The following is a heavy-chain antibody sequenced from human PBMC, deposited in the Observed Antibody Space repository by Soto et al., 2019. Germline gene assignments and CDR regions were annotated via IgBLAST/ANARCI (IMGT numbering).Heavy chain of an antibody. D-gene: IGHD2-2*02. CDR2: INPNSGGT. Sequence: ASVKVSCKASGYTFTGYYMHWVRQAPGQGLEWMGWINPNSGGTNYAQKFQGWVTMTRDTSISTAYMELSRLRSDDTAVYYCARSRQLLYPDAFDIWGQGTMVTVSS. CDR3: ARSRQLLYPDAFDI. V-gene: IGHV1-2*04. CDR1: GYTFTGYY. J-gene: IGHJ3*02.